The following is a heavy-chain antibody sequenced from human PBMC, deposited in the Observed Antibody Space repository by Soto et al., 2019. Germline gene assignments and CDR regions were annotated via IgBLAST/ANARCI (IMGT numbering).Heavy chain of an antibody. CDR2: IKSRADGGTA. Sequence: EVQLVESGGGLVKPGGSLRLSCAASGFTFSNAWMSWVRQAPGKGLEWVGRIKSRADGGTADHAAPVKGRFAISRDDSKNPLYLQMNSLKTEDTAVYYCATLGGNLGAVDYWGQGTLVTVSS. J-gene: IGHJ4*02. CDR1: GFTFSNAW. V-gene: IGHV3-15*01. CDR3: ATLGGNLGAVDY. D-gene: IGHD3-16*01.